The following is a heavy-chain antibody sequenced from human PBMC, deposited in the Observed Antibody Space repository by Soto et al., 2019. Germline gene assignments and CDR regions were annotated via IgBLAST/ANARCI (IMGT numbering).Heavy chain of an antibody. CDR1: GGSISSYY. Sequence: SETLSLTCTVSGGSISSYYWSWIRQPPGKGLEWIGYIYYSGSTNYNPSLKSRVTISVDTSKNQFSLKLSSVTAADTAVYYCARAQRLTGRGWYYYYMDVWGKGTTVTVSS. J-gene: IGHJ6*03. CDR2: IYYSGST. CDR3: ARAQRLTGRGWYYYYMDV. V-gene: IGHV4-59*01. D-gene: IGHD1-20*01.